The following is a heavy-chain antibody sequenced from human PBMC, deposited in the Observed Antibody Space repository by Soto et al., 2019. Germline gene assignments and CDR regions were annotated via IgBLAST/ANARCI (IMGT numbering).Heavy chain of an antibody. Sequence: EVQLVESGGGLVQPGRSLRLSCAASGFTFNDYAMHWVRQAPGKGLEWVSGINWNSGSIGYADSVKGRFTISRDNAKNSLHLQMNSLRAEDTALYYCAKDVRGYRDAFDIWGQGTMVTVSS. J-gene: IGHJ3*02. CDR3: AKDVRGYRDAFDI. V-gene: IGHV3-9*01. D-gene: IGHD5-12*01. CDR1: GFTFNDYA. CDR2: INWNSGSI.